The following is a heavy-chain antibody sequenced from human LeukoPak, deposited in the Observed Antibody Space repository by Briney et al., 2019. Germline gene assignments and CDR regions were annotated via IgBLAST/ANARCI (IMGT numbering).Heavy chain of an antibody. J-gene: IGHJ6*02. CDR3: ARHLGYSYGYIPYYGMDV. CDR1: GGSISSYY. V-gene: IGHV4-59*08. Sequence: SETLSLTCTVSGGSISSYYWSWIRQPPGKGLEWIGYIYYSGSTNYNPSLKSRVTISVDTSKNQFSLKLSSVTAADTAVYYCARHLGYSYGYIPYYGMDVWGQGTTVTVSS. D-gene: IGHD5-18*01. CDR2: IYYSGST.